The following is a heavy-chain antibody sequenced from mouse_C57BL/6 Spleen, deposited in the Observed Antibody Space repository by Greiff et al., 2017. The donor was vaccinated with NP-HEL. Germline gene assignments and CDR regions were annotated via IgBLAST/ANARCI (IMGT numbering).Heavy chain of an antibody. V-gene: IGHV2-9-1*01. CDR3: ARKFDYDRGYAMDY. Sequence: VQLKQSGPGLVAPSQSLSITCTVSGFSLTSYAISWVRQPPGKGLEWLGVIWTGGGTNYNSALKSRLSISKDNSKSQVFLKMNSLQTDDTARYYCARKFDYDRGYAMDYWGQGTSVTVSS. CDR2: IWTGGGT. CDR1: GFSLTSYA. J-gene: IGHJ4*01. D-gene: IGHD2-4*01.